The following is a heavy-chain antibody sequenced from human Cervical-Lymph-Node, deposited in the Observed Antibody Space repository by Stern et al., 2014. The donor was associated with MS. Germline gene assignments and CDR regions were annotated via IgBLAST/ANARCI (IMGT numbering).Heavy chain of an antibody. CDR2: IYHSGSS. CDR1: GGSVSSDAYY. Sequence: VQLVESGPGLVKPSETLSLTCTVSGGSVSSDAYYWRWIRQSPGKGLEWIGYIYHSGSSSYNPSLKSRVTMSVDTSKNQFSLRLTSVTAADTAVYYCGKQVREWGRGTLVTVSS. V-gene: IGHV4-61*08. J-gene: IGHJ4*02. CDR3: GKQVRE.